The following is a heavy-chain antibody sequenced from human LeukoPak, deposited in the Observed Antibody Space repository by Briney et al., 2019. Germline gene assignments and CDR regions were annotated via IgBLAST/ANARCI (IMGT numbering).Heavy chain of an antibody. CDR2: INHSGST. D-gene: IGHD3-3*01. Sequence: SETLSLTCAVYGGSFSGYYRSWIRQPPGKGLEWIGEINHSGSTNYNPSLKSRVTISVDTSKNQFSLKLSSVTAADTAVYYCARTTIFGVVITYNWFDPWGQGTLVTVSS. J-gene: IGHJ5*02. CDR3: ARTTIFGVVITYNWFDP. V-gene: IGHV4-34*01. CDR1: GGSFSGYY.